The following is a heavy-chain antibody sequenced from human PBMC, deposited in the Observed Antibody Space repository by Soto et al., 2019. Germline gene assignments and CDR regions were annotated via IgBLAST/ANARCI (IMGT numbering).Heavy chain of an antibody. CDR1: GFTFSSYA. Sequence: GGSLRLSCAASGFTFSSYAMHWVRQAPGKGLEWVAVISYDGSNKYYADSVKGRFTISRDNSKNTLYLQMNSLRAEDTAVYYCARDRQYSSSWLDYWGQGTLVTVSS. V-gene: IGHV3-30-3*01. CDR3: ARDRQYSSSWLDY. D-gene: IGHD6-13*01. J-gene: IGHJ4*02. CDR2: ISYDGSNK.